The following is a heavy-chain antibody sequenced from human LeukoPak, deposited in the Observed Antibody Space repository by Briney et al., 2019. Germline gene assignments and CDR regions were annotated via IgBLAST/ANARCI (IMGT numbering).Heavy chain of an antibody. CDR2: IYTNGKT. V-gene: IGHV4-4*07. CDR1: AGSISNYY. CDR3: ARGGYSYATFDF. D-gene: IGHD5-18*01. Sequence: PSETLSLTCTVSAGSISNYYWSWIRQHAGKGLEWIGRIYTNGKTNYNPSLKSRVTMSVDTSKNQMSLKLNSVTAADTAMYYCARGGYSYATFDFWGHGTLVTVSS. J-gene: IGHJ4*01.